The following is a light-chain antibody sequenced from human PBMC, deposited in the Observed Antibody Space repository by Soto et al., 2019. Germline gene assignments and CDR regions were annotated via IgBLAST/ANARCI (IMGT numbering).Light chain of an antibody. CDR3: AAWDDSLNGHVV. CDR1: NSNIGKNT. J-gene: IGLJ2*01. V-gene: IGLV1-44*01. CDR2: SNN. Sequence: QSVLTQPPSASGTPGQRLSISCSGSNSNIGKNTVNWYQQLPRTAPKLLIYSNNQRPSGVPDRFSGSKSGTAASLAISGLQSEDEADYYCAAWDDSLNGHVVLGGGTKLTVL.